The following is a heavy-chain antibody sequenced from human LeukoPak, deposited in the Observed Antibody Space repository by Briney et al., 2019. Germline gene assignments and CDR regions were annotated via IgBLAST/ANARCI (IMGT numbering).Heavy chain of an antibody. D-gene: IGHD5-18*01. V-gene: IGHV1-18*01. J-gene: IGHJ4*02. Sequence: ASVKVSCKASGYTFTSYGISWVRQAPGQGLEWLGWISPYNGNTDYAQKLQGRVTMTTDTSTSTAYMELRSLRSDDTAVYYCARSVGGYSYGYSDYWGQGTLVTVSS. CDR2: ISPYNGNT. CDR1: GYTFTSYG. CDR3: ARSVGGYSYGYSDY.